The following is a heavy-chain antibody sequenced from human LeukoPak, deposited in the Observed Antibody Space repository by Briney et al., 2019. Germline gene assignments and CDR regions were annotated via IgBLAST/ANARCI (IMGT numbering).Heavy chain of an antibody. Sequence: ASVKVSCKASGYTFTSYYMHWVRQAPGQGLEWMGIINPSGGSINYAQKFQGRVTMTRGTSTSTVYMERSSLRSEDTAVYYCARGTNNWNPKGYYFDYWGQGTLVTVSS. CDR3: ARGTNNWNPKGYYFDY. J-gene: IGHJ4*02. D-gene: IGHD1-20*01. V-gene: IGHV1-46*01. CDR1: GYTFTSYY. CDR2: INPSGGSI.